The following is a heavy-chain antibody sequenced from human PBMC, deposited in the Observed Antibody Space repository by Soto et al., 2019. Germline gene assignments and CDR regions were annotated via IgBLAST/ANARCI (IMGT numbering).Heavy chain of an antibody. Sequence: GGSLRLSCAASGFTFSSYAMSWVRQAPGKGLEWVSDISGSGGSTYYADSVKGRFTISRDNSKNTLYLQMNSLRVEDTAVYYCAKGKVAARYYYYYGMDVWGQGTTVTVSS. D-gene: IGHD6-25*01. J-gene: IGHJ6*02. CDR3: AKGKVAARYYYYYGMDV. CDR2: ISGSGGST. V-gene: IGHV3-23*01. CDR1: GFTFSSYA.